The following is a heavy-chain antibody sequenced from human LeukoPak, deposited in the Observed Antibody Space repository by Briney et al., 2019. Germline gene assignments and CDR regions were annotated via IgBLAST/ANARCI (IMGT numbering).Heavy chain of an antibody. CDR2: VFGGGST. CDR1: GGSISSDH. Sequence: PSETLSLTCTVSGGSISSDHWNWIRQPAGKGLEWIGRVFGGGSTNRNPSLQSRVSMSVDTSKNQFSLHLNSVTAADTAVYYCAREMAGRGKFDYWGQGILVTVSS. D-gene: IGHD6-19*01. J-gene: IGHJ4*02. V-gene: IGHV4-4*07. CDR3: AREMAGRGKFDY.